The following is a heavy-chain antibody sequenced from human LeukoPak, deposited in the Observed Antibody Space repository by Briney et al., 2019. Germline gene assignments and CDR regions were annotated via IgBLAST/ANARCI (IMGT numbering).Heavy chain of an antibody. J-gene: IGHJ5*02. V-gene: IGHV4-61*01. Sequence: SETLSLTCTVSGGSVSSGNYYWSWIRQPPGEGLEWIGYIYYSGSTNYNPSLKSRVTISVDTSKNQFSLKLSSVTAADTAVYYCARASLYCSGGSCYSAWFDPWGQGTLVTVSS. D-gene: IGHD2-15*01. CDR1: GGSVSSGNYY. CDR3: ARASLYCSGGSCYSAWFDP. CDR2: IYYSGST.